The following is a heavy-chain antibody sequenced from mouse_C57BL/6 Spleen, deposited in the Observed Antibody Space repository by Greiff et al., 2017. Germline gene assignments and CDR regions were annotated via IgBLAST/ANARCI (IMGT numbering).Heavy chain of an antibody. J-gene: IGHJ4*01. V-gene: IGHV1-20*01. CDR2: INPYNGDT. CDR1: GYSFTGYF. D-gene: IGHD1-3*01. Sequence: VQLKQSGPELVKPGDSVKISCKASGYSFTGYFMNWVMQSHGKSLEWIGRINPYNGDTFYNQKFKGKATLTVDKSSSTAHMELRSLTSEDSAVYDCARDYIGDYYAMDYWGQGTSVTVSS. CDR3: ARDYIGDYYAMDY.